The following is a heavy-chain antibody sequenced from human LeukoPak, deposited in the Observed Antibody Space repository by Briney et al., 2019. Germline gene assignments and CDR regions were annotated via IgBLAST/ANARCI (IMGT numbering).Heavy chain of an antibody. CDR1: GFTFGSYS. V-gene: IGHV3-21*01. Sequence: GGSLRLSCAASGFTFGSYSMNWVRQAPGKGLEWVSSISSSSTYIYYADSVKGRFTISRDNTKNSLYLQMNSLRADDTAVYYCARDHRYCSGGSCYWESYYYYMDVWGKGTTVTVSS. CDR2: ISSSSTYI. CDR3: ARDHRYCSGGSCYWESYYYYMDV. J-gene: IGHJ6*03. D-gene: IGHD2-15*01.